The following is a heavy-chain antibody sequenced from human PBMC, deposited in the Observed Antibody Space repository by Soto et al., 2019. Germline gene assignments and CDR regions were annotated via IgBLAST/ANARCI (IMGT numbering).Heavy chain of an antibody. V-gene: IGHV4-30-2*01. J-gene: IGHJ4*02. CDR3: ARGGGYDPFDS. CDR2: ITHLDNT. Sequence: QLQLHQSGSGLVKASQTLSLTCTFSGASIPYGGYSWSWIRQPAGKGLEWIGYITHLDNTFYNPSVRSRLTLSIDRSKNQFSRKLASMTAADTAVDYCARGGGYDPFDSWGQGTQVTVAS. D-gene: IGHD5-12*01. CDR1: GASIPYGGYS.